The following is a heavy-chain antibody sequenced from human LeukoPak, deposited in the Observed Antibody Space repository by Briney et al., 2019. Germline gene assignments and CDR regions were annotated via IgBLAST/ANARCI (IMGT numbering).Heavy chain of an antibody. D-gene: IGHD6-19*01. CDR3: ARVETRQWLVSPFDY. J-gene: IGHJ4*02. CDR1: GFTFSSYW. V-gene: IGHV3-7*01. Sequence: GGSLRLSCAASGFTFSSYWMSWVRQAPEKGLEWVANIKQDGSEKYYVDSVKGRFTISRDNAKNSLYLQMNSLRAEDTAVYYCARVETRQWLVSPFDYWGQGTLVTVSS. CDR2: IKQDGSEK.